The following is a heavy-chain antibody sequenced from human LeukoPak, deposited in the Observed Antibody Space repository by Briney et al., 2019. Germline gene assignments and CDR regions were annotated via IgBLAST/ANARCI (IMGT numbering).Heavy chain of an antibody. CDR1: GYTFTGYY. D-gene: IGHD3-22*01. V-gene: IGHV1-2*02. Sequence: ASVKVSCKASGYTFTGYYMHWVRQAPGQGLEWMGWINPNSGGTNYAQKFQGRVTMTRDTSISTAYMELSSLRSEDTAVYYCARATYYYDSSSYYYYYMDVWGKGTTVTISS. CDR2: INPNSGGT. CDR3: ARATYYYDSSSYYYYYMDV. J-gene: IGHJ6*03.